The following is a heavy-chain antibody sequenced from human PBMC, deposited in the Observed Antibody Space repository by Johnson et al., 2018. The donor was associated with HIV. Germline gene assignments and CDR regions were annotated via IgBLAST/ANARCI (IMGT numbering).Heavy chain of an antibody. CDR2: TTPSGGST. D-gene: IGHD6-13*01. Sequence: VQLVESGGGLVQPGGSLRLSCAASGFTFSSNAMSWVRKAQGKGLEWVSVTTPSGGSTNYAASVKGRFPISRDNSKNTLYLQMNSLRAEDTAVYYCARRRSYSSSWEPPDDAFDIWGQGTMVTVSS. J-gene: IGHJ3*02. V-gene: IGHV3-23*04. CDR1: GFTFSSNA. CDR3: ARRRSYSSSWEPPDDAFDI.